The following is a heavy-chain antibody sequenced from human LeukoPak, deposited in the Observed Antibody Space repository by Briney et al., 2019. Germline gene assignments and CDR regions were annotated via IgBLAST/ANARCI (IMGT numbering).Heavy chain of an antibody. J-gene: IGHJ4*02. Sequence: PGGSLRLSCGASGFTFTTHWIHWVRQAPGKGLVWVSRIKPDGSDTNYADSVKGRFTISRDNSKNTLYLQMNSLRAEDTAVYYCAKDFKRAAAGYYFDYWGQGTLVTVSS. V-gene: IGHV3-74*01. D-gene: IGHD6-13*01. CDR3: AKDFKRAAAGYYFDY. CDR2: IKPDGSDT. CDR1: GFTFTTHW.